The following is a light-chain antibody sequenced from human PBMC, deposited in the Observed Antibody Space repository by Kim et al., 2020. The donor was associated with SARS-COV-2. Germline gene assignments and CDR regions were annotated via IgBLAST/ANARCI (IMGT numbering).Light chain of an antibody. CDR3: QQYTNAPRT. CDR1: QSINNNY. J-gene: IGKJ1*01. Sequence: SPGERATPSCRASQSINNNYLAWYQHKPGQAPRLLIYGASSRATGIPDRFTGSGSGTDFTLTISRLEPEDSAAYYCQQYTNAPRTFGQGTKVEIK. CDR2: GAS. V-gene: IGKV3-20*01.